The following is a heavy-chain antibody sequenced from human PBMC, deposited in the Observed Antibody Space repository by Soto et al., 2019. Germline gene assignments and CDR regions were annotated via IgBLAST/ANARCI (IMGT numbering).Heavy chain of an antibody. CDR1: GGSISSGDYY. Sequence: PSETLSLTCTVSGGSISSGDYYWSWIRQHPGKGLEWIGYIYYTGTTFYNPSLDSRVTISVDTSRNQFSLKVTSVTVADTAVYYFMRDVFPFSALGDISDFGSWGPGTLVAVGS. D-gene: IGHD2-21*01. J-gene: IGHJ4*02. CDR2: IYYTGTT. CDR3: MRDVFPFSALGDISDFGS. V-gene: IGHV4-31*03.